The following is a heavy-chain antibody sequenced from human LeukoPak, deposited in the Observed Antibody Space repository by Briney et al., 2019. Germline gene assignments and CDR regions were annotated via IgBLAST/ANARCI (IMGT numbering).Heavy chain of an antibody. D-gene: IGHD4-17*01. V-gene: IGHV4-4*07. CDR1: GDSIRGFY. Sequence: PSETLSLTCTVSGDSIRGFYWSWIRQPAGKGLQWIGRISTSGSTNYNPSLKSRVTMSVDRSTNEFSLTVRSVTAADTALYYCARGLPSYGDYVDYYFYMDVWGKGTTVTVSS. CDR2: ISTSGST. J-gene: IGHJ6*03. CDR3: ARGLPSYGDYVDYYFYMDV.